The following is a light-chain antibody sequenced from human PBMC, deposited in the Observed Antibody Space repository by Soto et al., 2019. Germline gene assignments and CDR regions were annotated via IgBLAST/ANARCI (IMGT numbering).Light chain of an antibody. CDR3: QQYYDWPQT. CDR2: GPS. J-gene: IGKJ1*01. V-gene: IGKV3-15*01. Sequence: EISRTQSPVTLSVSPGERATLACTASQRSGSNLAWYQQKPGQAPRLLIYGPSTRATGIPDTFSGTGSATAFTLTISSLQSDAVAVYYCQQYYDWPQTFGQRTKVDI. CDR1: QRSGSN.